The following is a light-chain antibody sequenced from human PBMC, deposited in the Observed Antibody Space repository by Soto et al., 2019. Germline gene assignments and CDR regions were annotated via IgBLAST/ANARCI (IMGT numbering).Light chain of an antibody. J-gene: IGKJ1*01. Sequence: AIRMTQSPSSLSASTGDRVTITCRASQGISSYLAWYQQKPGKAPKLLIYAASTLQSGVPSRFSGSGSGKDFTLTISCLQSEDFPTYYCQQYYSYPRTFGQGTKVDIK. CDR1: QGISSY. CDR2: AAS. V-gene: IGKV1-8*01. CDR3: QQYYSYPRT.